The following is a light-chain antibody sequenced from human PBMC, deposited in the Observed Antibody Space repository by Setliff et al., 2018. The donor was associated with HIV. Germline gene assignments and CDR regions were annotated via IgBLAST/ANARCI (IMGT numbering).Light chain of an antibody. J-gene: IGLJ1*01. CDR3: QSYDSSLSAYV. V-gene: IGLV1-40*01. CDR1: SSNFGAGYD. Sequence: QSVLTQPPSVSGTPGQRVTNSCTGSSSNFGAGYDVHWYQQLTGTDTKLLISGNNHRPSGVPDRFSGSKSGTSASLVITGLQAEDEADYYCQSYDSSLSAYVFGTGTKV. CDR2: GNN.